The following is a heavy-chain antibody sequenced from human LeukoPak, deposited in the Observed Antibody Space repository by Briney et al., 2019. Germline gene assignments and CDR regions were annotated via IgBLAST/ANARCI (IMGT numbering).Heavy chain of an antibody. CDR1: GLTFHNFA. J-gene: IGHJ4*02. V-gene: IGHV3-30*04. CDR2: ISNDERNK. Sequence: PGGPLRLSCVAPGLTFHNFAMHWVRQAPGKGLGWGAVISNDERNKYYTDSVKGRFTISRDNSKNTVYLQMNSLRTGDTAVYYCATGENKYGTFEYWGQGTLVTVAS. CDR3: ATGENKYGTFEY. D-gene: IGHD7-27*01.